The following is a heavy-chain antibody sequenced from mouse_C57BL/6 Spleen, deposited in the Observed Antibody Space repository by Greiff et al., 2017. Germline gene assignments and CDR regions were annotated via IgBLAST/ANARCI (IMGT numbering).Heavy chain of an antibody. Sequence: QVQLQQPGAELVMPGASVKLSCKASGYTFTSYWMHWVKQRPGQGLEWIGEIDPSDSYTNYNQKFKGKSTVTVDKSSSTAYMQLSSLTSEDSAVYYCARSDWGYWDYGGWGTGTTVTVSS. D-gene: IGHD4-1*01. CDR3: ARSDWGYWDYGG. CDR1: GYTFTSYW. V-gene: IGHV1-69*01. CDR2: IDPSDSYT. J-gene: IGHJ1*03.